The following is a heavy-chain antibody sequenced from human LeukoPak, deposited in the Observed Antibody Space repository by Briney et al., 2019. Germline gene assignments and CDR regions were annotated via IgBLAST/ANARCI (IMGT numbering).Heavy chain of an antibody. Sequence: SETLSLTCTVSGGSISSYYWSWIRQPPGKGLEWIGYIYYSGSTNYNPSLKSRVTISVDTSKNQFSLKLSSVTAADTAVYYCARHERGPYGDYSSDWFDPWGQGTLVTVSS. V-gene: IGHV4-59*08. CDR3: ARHERGPYGDYSSDWFDP. J-gene: IGHJ5*02. CDR2: IYYSGST. D-gene: IGHD4-17*01. CDR1: GGSISSYY.